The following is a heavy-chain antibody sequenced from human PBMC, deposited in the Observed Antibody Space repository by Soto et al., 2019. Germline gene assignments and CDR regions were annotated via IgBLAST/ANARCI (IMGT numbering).Heavy chain of an antibody. V-gene: IGHV4-30-4*01. CDR3: ARSGLLPPQPPFDY. J-gene: IGHJ4*02. D-gene: IGHD2-15*01. CDR1: GGSISSGDYY. CDR2: IYYSGST. Sequence: SLTCTVSGGSISSGDYYWSWIRQPPGKGLEWIGYIYYSGSTYYNPSLKSRVTISVDTSKNQFSLKLSSVTAADTAVYYCARSGLLPPQPPFDYWGQGTLVTVS.